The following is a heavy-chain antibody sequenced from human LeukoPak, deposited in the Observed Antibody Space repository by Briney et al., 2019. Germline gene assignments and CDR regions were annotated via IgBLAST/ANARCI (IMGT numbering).Heavy chain of an antibody. D-gene: IGHD3-10*01. Sequence: ASVTVSCKASGYTFTSYGISWVRQAPGQGLEWMGWIGAYNGNTNYTQKLQGRVTMTTDTSTCTAYMELRSLRSDDTAVYYCARSNVLLWFGSWGDYWGQGTLVTVSS. CDR3: ARSNVLLWFGSWGDY. J-gene: IGHJ4*02. V-gene: IGHV1-18*04. CDR2: IGAYNGNT. CDR1: GYTFTSYG.